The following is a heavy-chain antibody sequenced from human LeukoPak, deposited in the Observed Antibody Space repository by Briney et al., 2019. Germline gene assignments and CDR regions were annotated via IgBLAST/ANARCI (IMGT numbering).Heavy chain of an antibody. V-gene: IGHV4-4*07. CDR1: GGSMTSYY. CDR2: IYTRGST. D-gene: IGHD3-10*01. J-gene: IGHJ2*01. CDR3: ARGVVTYYGSGSYFFWYFDL. Sequence: PSETLSLTCTVSGGSMTSYYWSWIRQPAGKGLEWIGRIYTRGSTNYNPSLKSRVTMSVDTSKNQFSLKLNSVTAADTAVYYCARGVVTYYGSGSYFFWYFDLWGRGTLVTVSS.